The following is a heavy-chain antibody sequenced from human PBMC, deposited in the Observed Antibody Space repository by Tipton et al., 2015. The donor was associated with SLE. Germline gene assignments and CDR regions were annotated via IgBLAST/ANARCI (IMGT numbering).Heavy chain of an antibody. J-gene: IGHJ1*01. D-gene: IGHD1-26*01. CDR2: INRSGST. V-gene: IGHV4-34*01. Sequence: AGLVKPSETLSLTCAVSSVSLRGYYWTWIRQPPGKGLEWIGEINRSGSTNYNPSLKSRVTISVDTSKNQFSLKLSSVTAADTAVYYCSRDIQFVGSTEYFHHWGQGTLVTVSS. CDR3: SRDIQFVGSTEYFHH. CDR1: SVSLRGYY.